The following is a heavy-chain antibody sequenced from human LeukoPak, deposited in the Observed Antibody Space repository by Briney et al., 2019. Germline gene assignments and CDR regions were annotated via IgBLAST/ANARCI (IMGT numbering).Heavy chain of an antibody. CDR3: ARGGNWNPMDY. J-gene: IGHJ4*02. CDR2: INHSGST. Sequence: SETLSLTCAVYGGSFSGYYWSWIRQPPGKGLEWIGEINHSGSTNYNPSLKSRVTISVDTSKNQFSLKLSSVTAADTAVYFCARGGNWNPMDYWGQGTLVTVSS. D-gene: IGHD1-1*01. V-gene: IGHV4-34*01. CDR1: GGSFSGYY.